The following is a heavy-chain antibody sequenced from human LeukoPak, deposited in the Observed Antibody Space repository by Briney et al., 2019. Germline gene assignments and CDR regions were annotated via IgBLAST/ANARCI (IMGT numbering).Heavy chain of an antibody. CDR1: GFTFSNYW. D-gene: IGHD5-18*01. CDR3: ARDNRLSAYAMEDAFDI. J-gene: IGHJ3*02. Sequence: GGSLRLSCAASGFTFSNYWMSWVRQAPGKGLEWVANIKQDGSEKYYVGSVKGRFTISRDNAKNSLYLQMNSLRAEDTAVYYCARDNRLSAYAMEDAFDIWGQGTMVTVSS. V-gene: IGHV3-7*01. CDR2: IKQDGSEK.